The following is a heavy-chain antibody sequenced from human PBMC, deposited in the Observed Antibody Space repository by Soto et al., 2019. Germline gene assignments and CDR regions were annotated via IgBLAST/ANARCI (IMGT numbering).Heavy chain of an antibody. J-gene: IGHJ6*02. CDR1: GGTFSGKA. Sequence: ASVKVSCKASGGTFSGKAISWERQAPGQGLEWMGGIIPFFKAASYAQKFQGRVTITADDSTSTAYMDLYSLRSGDTAVYYCARDVPLNYYDGTFSYYAMDVWGQGTTVTVSS. CDR3: ARDVPLNYYDGTFSYYAMDV. D-gene: IGHD3-16*01. V-gene: IGHV1-69*13. CDR2: IIPFFKAA.